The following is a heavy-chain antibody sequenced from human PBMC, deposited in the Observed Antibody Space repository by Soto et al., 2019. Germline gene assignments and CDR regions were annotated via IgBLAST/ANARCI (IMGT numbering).Heavy chain of an antibody. V-gene: IGHV5-51*01. CDR2: IFTRDSET. D-gene: IGHD3-10*01. CDR3: ARGYFDSGHGYDL. Sequence: GESLKISCKGPGHLFNNHWIGWVRQTPGKGLEWMGLIFTRDSETKTSPSFQGHVSFSVDNSINTVYLQWTSRKTTDTGIYFCARGYFDSGHGYDLWGQGTLVTVSS. CDR1: GHLFNNHW. J-gene: IGHJ5*02.